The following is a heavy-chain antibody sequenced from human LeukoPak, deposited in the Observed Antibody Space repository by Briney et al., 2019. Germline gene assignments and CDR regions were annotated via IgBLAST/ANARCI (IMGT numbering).Heavy chain of an antibody. Sequence: GASVKVSCKASGYTFTSYYMHWVRQAPGQGLEWMGIINPSGGSTSYAQKFQGRVTMTRDTSTSTVYMELSSLRSGDTAVYYCARDLRIARITIFGVVTPCYWGQGTLVTVSS. CDR2: INPSGGST. V-gene: IGHV1-46*01. CDR1: GYTFTSYY. J-gene: IGHJ4*02. CDR3: ARDLRIARITIFGVVTPCY. D-gene: IGHD3-3*01.